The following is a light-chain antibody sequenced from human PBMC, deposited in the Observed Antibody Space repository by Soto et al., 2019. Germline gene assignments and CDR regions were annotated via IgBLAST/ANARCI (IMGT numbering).Light chain of an antibody. J-gene: IGKJ5*01. CDR1: QSVSSN. CDR2: DAS. CDR3: QQYHNWPIT. Sequence: EIVMTQSPATLSVSPGERATLSRRASQSVSSNLAWHQQKRGQAPRVXMYDASTRDTGISARFSGSGAGTEFTLTISSLQSEDFAVDYCQQYHNWPITFGQGTRLEIK. V-gene: IGKV3-15*01.